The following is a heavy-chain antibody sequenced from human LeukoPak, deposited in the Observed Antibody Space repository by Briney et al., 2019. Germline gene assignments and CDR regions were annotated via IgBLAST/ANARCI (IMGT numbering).Heavy chain of an antibody. D-gene: IGHD6-19*01. Sequence: SVKVTCKASGGTFSSYAISWVRQAPGQGLEWMGRIIPILGIANYAQKFQGRVTITADKSTSTAYMELSSLRSEDTAVYYCARAGAVAGTYDAFDIWGQGTMVTVSS. CDR3: ARAGAVAGTYDAFDI. J-gene: IGHJ3*02. CDR2: IIPILGIA. CDR1: GGTFSSYA. V-gene: IGHV1-69*04.